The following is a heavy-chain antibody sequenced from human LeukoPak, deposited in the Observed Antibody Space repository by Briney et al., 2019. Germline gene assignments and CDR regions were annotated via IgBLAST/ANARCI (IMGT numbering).Heavy chain of an antibody. CDR2: ISSSGSTI. D-gene: IGHD1-26*01. CDR1: GFTFTSYA. CDR3: ARGWREIDY. J-gene: IGHJ4*02. V-gene: IGHV3-48*04. Sequence: GGSLRLSCAASGFTFTSYALTWVRQAPGKGLEWVSYISSSGSTIYYADSVKGRFTISRDNAKNSLYLQMNSLRAEDTAVYYCARGWREIDYWGQGTLVTVSS.